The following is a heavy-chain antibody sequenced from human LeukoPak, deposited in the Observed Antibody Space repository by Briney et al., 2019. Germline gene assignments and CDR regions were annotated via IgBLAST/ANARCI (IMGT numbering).Heavy chain of an antibody. CDR1: GFTFSSYW. J-gene: IGHJ4*02. CDR3: ARGGGYSGSFNDY. Sequence: PGGSLRLSCAASGFTFSSYWMSWVRQAPGKGLEWVANIKQDGSEKYYVDSVKGRFTISRDNAKNSLYLQMNSLRAEDTAAYYCARGGGYSGSFNDYWGQGTLVTVSS. V-gene: IGHV3-7*01. CDR2: IKQDGSEK. D-gene: IGHD1-26*01.